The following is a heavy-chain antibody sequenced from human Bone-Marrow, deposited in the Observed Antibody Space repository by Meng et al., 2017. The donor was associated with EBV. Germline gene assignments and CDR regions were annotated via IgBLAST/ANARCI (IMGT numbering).Heavy chain of an antibody. D-gene: IGHD5-12*01. J-gene: IGHJ4*02. CDR2: INAGNGNT. Sequence: QLEFVQSGAEVKKPRSSVKVSCDASGYTFTSYAMQWGRQAAGQRLEWMGWINAGNGNTKYSQKCQGRVTITRDTSASTAYMELSSLRSEDTAVYYCARVATTYFDYWGQGTLVTVSS. CDR3: ARVATTYFDY. V-gene: IGHV1-3*01. CDR1: GYTFTSYA.